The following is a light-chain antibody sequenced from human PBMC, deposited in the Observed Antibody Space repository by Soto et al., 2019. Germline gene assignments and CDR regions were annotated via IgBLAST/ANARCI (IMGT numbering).Light chain of an antibody. CDR1: QSVSSN. CDR2: AAY. J-gene: IGKJ5*01. V-gene: IGKV3-11*01. CDR3: QQRSSWPRIT. Sequence: EIVMTQSPATLSLSPGESATLSCRGSQSVSSNLAWYQQKPGQAPRLLIYAAYTRATGIPARFSGSGSGTDFTLTISSLETDDFAVYYCQQRSSWPRITFGQGTRLEIK.